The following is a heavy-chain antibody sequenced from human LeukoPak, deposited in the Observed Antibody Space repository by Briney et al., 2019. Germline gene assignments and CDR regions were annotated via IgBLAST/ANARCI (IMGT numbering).Heavy chain of an antibody. CDR1: GFIVSEND. J-gene: IGHJ6*02. V-gene: IGHV3-66*01. Sequence: GGSLRLPCAASGFIVSENDMSWVRQAPGKGLEWVSTVYSGGLTFYADPVKGRFTISRDNSKNTLYLQMSSLRAEDTAVYYCVRDRWPGLGDFWGQGTTVTVSS. CDR3: VRDRWPGLGDF. CDR2: VYSGGLT. D-gene: IGHD6-19*01.